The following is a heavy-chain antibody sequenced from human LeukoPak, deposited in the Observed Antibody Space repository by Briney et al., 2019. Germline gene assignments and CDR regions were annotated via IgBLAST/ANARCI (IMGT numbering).Heavy chain of an antibody. CDR3: AKKQTDTIFGVVTYFDD. CDR1: GFTFSSYG. Sequence: PGRSLRLSCAASGFTFSSYGMHWVRQAPGKGLEWVAVIWYDGSNKYYADSVKGRFTISRDNSKNTLYLQMNSLRAEDTAEYYCAKKQTDTIFGVVTYFDDWGQGTLVTVSS. V-gene: IGHV3-33*06. J-gene: IGHJ4*02. D-gene: IGHD3-3*01. CDR2: IWYDGSNK.